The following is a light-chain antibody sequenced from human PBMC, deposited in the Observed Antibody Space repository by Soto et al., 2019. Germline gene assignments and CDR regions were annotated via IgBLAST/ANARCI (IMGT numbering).Light chain of an antibody. CDR2: DAS. CDR1: QSISSG. CDR3: QQYNSYTWT. J-gene: IGKJ1*01. V-gene: IGKV1-5*01. Sequence: DIQMTQSPSTLYASVGDRVTITCRASQSISSGLAWYQQKPGKAPKLLIYDASSLESGVPSRFSGSGSGTEFTLTISSLQPDDFATYYCQQYNSYTWTFGQGTKVEIK.